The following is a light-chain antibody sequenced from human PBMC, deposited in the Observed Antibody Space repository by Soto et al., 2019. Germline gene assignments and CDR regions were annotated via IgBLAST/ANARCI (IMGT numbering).Light chain of an antibody. CDR1: QSISSW. J-gene: IGKJ5*01. CDR3: QQGDSFPIT. Sequence: TQSPSSVSASVGDRVTITCRASQSISSWLAWYQQKPGTVPKLLIYAASSLQSGVPSRFSGGGAGTEFTLTINGLQPEDFGTYYCQQGDSFPITFGQGTRLEIK. CDR2: AAS. V-gene: IGKV1-12*01.